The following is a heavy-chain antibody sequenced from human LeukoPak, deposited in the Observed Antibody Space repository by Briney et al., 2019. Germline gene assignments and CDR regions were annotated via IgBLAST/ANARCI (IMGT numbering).Heavy chain of an antibody. J-gene: IGHJ2*01. CDR2: IHPGDSHT. Sequence: GGSLKISCEGSGYTFTKYWIGWVRRMPGKGLEWMGIIHPGDSHTWYSPSFQGQVTISADKSISMAYLQWSSLKASDTAMYFCARQPGMTAKSCYFDLWGRGTLVTVSS. CDR1: GYTFTKYW. D-gene: IGHD2-2*01. V-gene: IGHV5-51*01. CDR3: ARQPGMTAKSCYFDL.